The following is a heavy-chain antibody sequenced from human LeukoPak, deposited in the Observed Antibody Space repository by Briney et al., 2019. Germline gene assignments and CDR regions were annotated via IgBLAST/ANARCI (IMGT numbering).Heavy chain of an antibody. CDR2: ISGSGGST. J-gene: IGHJ4*02. CDR1: GFTFSSYA. Sequence: PGGSLRLSRAASGFTFSSYAMSWVRQAPGKGLEWVSAISGSGGSTYYADSVKGRFTISRDNSKNTLYLQMNSLRAEDTALYYCASVDYYGSGNYYNDVDYWGQGTLVTVSS. V-gene: IGHV3-23*01. CDR3: ASVDYYGSGNYYNDVDY. D-gene: IGHD3-10*01.